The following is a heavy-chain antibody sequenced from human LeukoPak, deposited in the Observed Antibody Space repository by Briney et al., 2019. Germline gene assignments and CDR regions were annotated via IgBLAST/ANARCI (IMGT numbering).Heavy chain of an antibody. V-gene: IGHV4-59*01. D-gene: IGHD3-22*01. CDR2: IYYSGTT. CDR3: AKGTMDGGQYYYDST. J-gene: IGHJ4*02. CDR1: GGSFSGYY. Sequence: SETLSLTCAVYGGSFSGYYWSWIRQPPGKGLEWIGYIYYSGTTNYNPSLQSRVTISVDTSKNQFSLNLSSVTAADTAVYYCAKGTMDGGQYYYDSTGGQGTLVTVSS.